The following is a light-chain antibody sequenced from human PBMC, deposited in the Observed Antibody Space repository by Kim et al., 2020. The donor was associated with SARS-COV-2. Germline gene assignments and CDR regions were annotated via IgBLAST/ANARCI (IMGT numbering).Light chain of an antibody. J-gene: IGKJ4*01. CDR1: QDIKTF. CDR2: DAS. Sequence: GSVGDTVTITCQASQDIKTFLNWYQQKQGKAPNLLIYDASNLERGVPSRFSGSGSRTHFTLTISSLQPEDIATYYCQQYDLLPLTFGGGTKVDIK. V-gene: IGKV1-33*01. CDR3: QQYDLLPLT.